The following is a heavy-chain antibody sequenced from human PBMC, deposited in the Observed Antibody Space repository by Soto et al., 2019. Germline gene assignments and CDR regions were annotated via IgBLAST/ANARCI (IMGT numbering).Heavy chain of an antibody. J-gene: IGHJ5*02. CDR1: GFSLTTSGVG. V-gene: IGHV2-5*02. CDR2: VYWDDDK. CDR3: AHTGGFGSPEP. Sequence: QITLKESGPMLVKPTQALTLTCTCSGFSLTTSGVGVGWIRQPPGKALEWLALVYWDDDKRYSPSLTNRLTLSRDTSQNPVVLTLTNVDPTDTGTYFCAHTGGFGSPEPWGQGIMVTVSS. D-gene: IGHD5-18*01.